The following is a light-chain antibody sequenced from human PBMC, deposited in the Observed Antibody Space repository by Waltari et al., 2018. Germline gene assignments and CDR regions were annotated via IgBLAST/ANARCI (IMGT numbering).Light chain of an antibody. Sequence: YELTQPPSVSVSPGQTATIPCSGDKLGHKYTCWYQQRPGQSPVLIIYQDNKRPSGIPERFSGSSSVNTATLTISGTQAVDEADYYCQAWDTTFWVFGGGTKLTVL. J-gene: IGLJ3*02. CDR1: KLGHKY. V-gene: IGLV3-1*01. CDR2: QDN. CDR3: QAWDTTFWV.